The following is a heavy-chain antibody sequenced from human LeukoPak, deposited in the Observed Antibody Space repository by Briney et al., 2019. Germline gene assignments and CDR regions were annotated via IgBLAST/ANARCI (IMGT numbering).Heavy chain of an antibody. D-gene: IGHD3-3*01. CDR1: GFTFSSYW. Sequence: GGSLRLSCAASGFTFSSYWMNWVRQAPGKGLEWVAIIKQDGSVKHYVDSVRGRLTISRDNSKNTLYLQMNSLRAEDTAVYYCARDSEWLFDYWGQGTLVTVSS. CDR2: IKQDGSVK. J-gene: IGHJ4*02. CDR3: ARDSEWLFDY. V-gene: IGHV3-7*01.